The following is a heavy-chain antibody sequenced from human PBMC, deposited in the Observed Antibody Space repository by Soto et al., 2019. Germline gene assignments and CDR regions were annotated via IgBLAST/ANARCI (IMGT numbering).Heavy chain of an antibody. CDR3: ARGGSGSYYYGMDV. Sequence: SETLSLTCAVSGGSISSGGYSWSWIRQPPGKGLEWIGYIYHSGSTYYNPSLKSRVTISVDRSKNQFSLKLSSVTAADTAVYYCARGGSGSYYYGMDVWGQGTTVTVSS. CDR1: GGSISSGGYS. CDR2: IYHSGST. D-gene: IGHD3-10*01. J-gene: IGHJ6*02. V-gene: IGHV4-30-2*01.